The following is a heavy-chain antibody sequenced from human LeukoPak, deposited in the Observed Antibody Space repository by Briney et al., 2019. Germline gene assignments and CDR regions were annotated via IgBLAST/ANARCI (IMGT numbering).Heavy chain of an antibody. CDR2: ISYDGSNK. CDR3: ARDQRLVNGIYYHHMDV. CDR1: GFTFSSYA. J-gene: IGHJ6*03. V-gene: IGHV3-30-3*01. D-gene: IGHD2-8*01. Sequence: GGSLRLSCAASGFTFSSYAMHWVRQAPGKGLEWVAVISYDGSNKYYADSVKGRFTISRDNAKNSLYLQMNSLRAEDTAVYYCARDQRLVNGIYYHHMDVWGKGTTVTVSS.